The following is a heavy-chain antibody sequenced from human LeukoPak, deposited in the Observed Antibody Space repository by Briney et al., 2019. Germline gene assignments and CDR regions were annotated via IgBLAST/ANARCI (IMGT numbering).Heavy chain of an antibody. CDR2: INPDGGST. Sequence: ASVKVSCKASGYTYTSYWIQWVRQAPGQGLEWMGLINPDGGSTAYAHRFQGRVIMTRDTSTSTAYMDLSSLRSEDTAVYHCARAPRNSSTMLDYWGQGTLVTVSS. J-gene: IGHJ4*02. CDR1: GYTYTSYW. V-gene: IGHV1-46*01. CDR3: ARAPRNSSTMLDY. D-gene: IGHD1-14*01.